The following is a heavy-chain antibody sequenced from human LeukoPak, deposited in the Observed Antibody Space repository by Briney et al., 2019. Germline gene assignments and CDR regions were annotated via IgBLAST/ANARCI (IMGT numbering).Heavy chain of an antibody. CDR2: IYYSGST. Sequence: SETPSLTCTVSGGSISSYYWSWIRQPPGKGLEWIGYIYYSGSTNYNPSLKSRVTISVDTSKNQFSLKLSSVTAADTAVYYCARDTFPGIAAAGTVWGQGTLVTVSS. CDR1: GGSISSYY. J-gene: IGHJ4*02. CDR3: ARDTFPGIAAAGTV. D-gene: IGHD6-13*01. V-gene: IGHV4-59*01.